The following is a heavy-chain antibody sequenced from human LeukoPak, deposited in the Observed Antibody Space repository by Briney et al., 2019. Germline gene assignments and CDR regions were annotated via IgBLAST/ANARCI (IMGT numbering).Heavy chain of an antibody. CDR2: ISGSGGST. CDR1: GFTFSSYA. D-gene: IGHD3-22*01. V-gene: IGHV3-23*01. Sequence: GGSLRLSCAASGFTFSSYAMSSVRQAPGKGLEWVSAISGSGGSTYYADSVKGRFTISRDNSKNTLYLQMNSLRAADTAVYYCAKVVANSYYYDSSGYPTQFHFDYWGQGTLVTVSS. J-gene: IGHJ4*02. CDR3: AKVVANSYYYDSSGYPTQFHFDY.